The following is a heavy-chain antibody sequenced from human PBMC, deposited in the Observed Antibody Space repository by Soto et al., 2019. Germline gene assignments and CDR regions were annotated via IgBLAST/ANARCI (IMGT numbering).Heavy chain of an antibody. CDR1: GFTFSHYA. V-gene: IGHV3-30*18. J-gene: IGHJ4*02. CDR2: MSYDGSNE. CDR3: AKDGSHNFDY. D-gene: IGHD1-26*01. Sequence: QVPLVESGGGVVQPGRSLRLSCAASGFTFSHYAMHWVRQAPGKGLEWVALMSYDGSNEYYADSVKARFTISRDNSKNTLYLQMNSLRAEDTAVYYCAKDGSHNFDYWGQGTLVTVSS.